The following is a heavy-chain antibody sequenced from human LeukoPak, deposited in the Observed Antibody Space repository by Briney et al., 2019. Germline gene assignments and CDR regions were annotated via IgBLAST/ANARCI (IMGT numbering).Heavy chain of an antibody. CDR3: ARVRTYYYDSSGSFDY. D-gene: IGHD3-22*01. Sequence: SETLSLTCTVSGGSISSYYWSWIRQPPGKGLEWIGYIYYSGSTNYNPSLKSRVTISVDTSKNQFSLKLSSVTAEDTAVYYCARVRTYYYDSSGSFDYWGQGTLVTVSS. V-gene: IGHV4-59*01. CDR2: IYYSGST. J-gene: IGHJ4*02. CDR1: GGSISSYY.